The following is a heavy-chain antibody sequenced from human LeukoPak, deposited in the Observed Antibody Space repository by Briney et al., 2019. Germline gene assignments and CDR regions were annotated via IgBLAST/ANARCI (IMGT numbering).Heavy chain of an antibody. J-gene: IGHJ6*02. V-gene: IGHV3-23*01. CDR1: GFTFSNNA. CDR2: ISSSGSST. CDR3: AKVKDYYYNGMDV. Sequence: GGSLRLSCAVSGFTFSNNAMTWVRQAPGKGLEWVSSISSSGSSTYYADSVKGRFTISRDNSKNTLYLQMNSLRADDTAVYYCAKVKDYYYNGMDVSGQGTTVTVSS.